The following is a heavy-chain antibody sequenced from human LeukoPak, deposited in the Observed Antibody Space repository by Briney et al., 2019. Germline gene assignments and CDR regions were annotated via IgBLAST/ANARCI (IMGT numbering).Heavy chain of an antibody. Sequence: GRSLRLSCAASGFTFDDYAMHWVRQAPGKGLEWVSGISWNSGSIGYADSVKGRFTISRDNAKNSLYLQMNSLRAEDTALYYCAKSPALWFGELWGWGQGTLVTVSS. D-gene: IGHD3-10*01. V-gene: IGHV3-9*01. J-gene: IGHJ4*02. CDR1: GFTFDDYA. CDR2: ISWNSGSI. CDR3: AKSPALWFGELWG.